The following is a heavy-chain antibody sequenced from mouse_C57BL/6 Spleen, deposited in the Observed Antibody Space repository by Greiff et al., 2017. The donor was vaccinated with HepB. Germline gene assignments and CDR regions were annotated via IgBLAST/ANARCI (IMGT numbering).Heavy chain of an antibody. CDR3: ARDRGGTYYFDY. CDR2: ISDGGSYT. D-gene: IGHD2-14*01. CDR1: GFTFSSYA. J-gene: IGHJ2*01. V-gene: IGHV5-4*01. Sequence: EVQLVESGGGLVKPGGSLKLSCAASGFTFSSYAMSWVRQTPEKRLEWVATISDGGSYTYYPDNVKGRFTISRDNAKNNLYLQMSHLKSEDTARYYCARDRGGTYYFDYWGQGTTLTVSS.